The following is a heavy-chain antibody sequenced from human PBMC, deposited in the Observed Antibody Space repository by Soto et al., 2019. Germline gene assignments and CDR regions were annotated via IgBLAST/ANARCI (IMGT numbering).Heavy chain of an antibody. J-gene: IGHJ4*02. CDR1: GFTFSSYG. V-gene: IGHV3-30*18. Sequence: GGSLRLSCAASGFTFSSYGMHWVRQAPGKGLEWVAVISYDGSNKYYADSVKGRFTISRDNSKNTLYLQMNSLRAEDTAVYYCAKDGHLYSSSWYFGYYFDYWGQGTLVTSPQ. CDR3: AKDGHLYSSSWYFGYYFDY. D-gene: IGHD6-13*01. CDR2: ISYDGSNK.